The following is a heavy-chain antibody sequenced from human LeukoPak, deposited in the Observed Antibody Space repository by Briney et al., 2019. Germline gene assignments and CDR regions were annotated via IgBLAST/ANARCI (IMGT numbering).Heavy chain of an antibody. V-gene: IGHV3-49*04. CDR2: IRRKTYGGTT. J-gene: IGHJ4*02. CDR1: GFSFGDYA. CDR3: NRVVRISGGRYYFDY. Sequence: RSLRLSCTAPGFSFGDYAMSCVRQALGRGGGCVAFIRRKTYGGTTEYAASVKGGFTISRDDSKSIAYLQMNSLKPEDTAVYYCNRVVRISGGRYYFDYWGQGTLVTVSS. D-gene: IGHD3-10*01.